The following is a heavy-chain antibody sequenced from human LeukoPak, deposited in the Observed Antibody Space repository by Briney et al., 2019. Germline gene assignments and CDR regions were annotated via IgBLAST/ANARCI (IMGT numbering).Heavy chain of an antibody. CDR2: INWNGGST. J-gene: IGHJ6*03. CDR1: GFTFDDYG. CDR3: ARDQGFSYYYYYMDV. D-gene: IGHD3-3*01. V-gene: IGHV3-20*04. Sequence: GGSLRLSCAASGFTFDDYGMSWVRQAPGKGLEWVSGINWNGGSTGYADSVKGRFTISRDNAKNSLYLQMNSLRAEDTALYYCARDQGFSYYYYYMDVWGKGTTVTVSS.